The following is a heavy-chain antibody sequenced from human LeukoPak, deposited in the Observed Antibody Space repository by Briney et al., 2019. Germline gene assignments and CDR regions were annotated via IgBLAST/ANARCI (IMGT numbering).Heavy chain of an antibody. J-gene: IGHJ5*02. CDR1: GYNFSNYW. D-gene: IGHD6-13*01. V-gene: IGHV5-51*01. Sequence: GESLKISCKGSGYNFSNYWIGWVRHLPGRGLEWMGTIFPDDSDTRYSPSFRGQVTMSADRSINTAYLHWRSLKASDTAMYYCARHEDPISSWYESWGQGTLVTVPS. CDR3: ARHEDPISSWYES. CDR2: IFPDDSDT.